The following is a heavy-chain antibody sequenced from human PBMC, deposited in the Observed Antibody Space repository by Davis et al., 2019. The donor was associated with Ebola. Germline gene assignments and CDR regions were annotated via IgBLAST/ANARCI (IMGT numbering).Heavy chain of an antibody. CDR2: INSDGSET. CDR1: GFTFSSYW. Sequence: GESLKISCAASGFTFSSYWMSWVRQAPGKGLEWVANINSDGSETHYVDFVKGRFTISRDNVKTSLYLHMNNLRVDDTAVYFCARGYMGYVFYDKWGQGTQVTVSS. V-gene: IGHV3-7*01. J-gene: IGHJ4*02. CDR3: ARGYMGYVFYDK. D-gene: IGHD5-12*01.